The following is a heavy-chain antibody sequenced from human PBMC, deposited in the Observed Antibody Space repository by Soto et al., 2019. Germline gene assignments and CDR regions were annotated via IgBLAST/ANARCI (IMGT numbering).Heavy chain of an antibody. CDR1: GGSFSLYY. Sequence: PSETLSLTCVVYGGSFSLYYWSWLRQPPGKGLEWVSAISGSGGSTYYADSVKGRFTISRDNSKNTLYLQMNSLRAEDTAVYYCAREDSGSYSESWFDPWGQGTLVTVSS. CDR3: AREDSGSYSESWFDP. V-gene: IGHV3-23*01. CDR2: ISGSGGST. D-gene: IGHD1-26*01. J-gene: IGHJ5*02.